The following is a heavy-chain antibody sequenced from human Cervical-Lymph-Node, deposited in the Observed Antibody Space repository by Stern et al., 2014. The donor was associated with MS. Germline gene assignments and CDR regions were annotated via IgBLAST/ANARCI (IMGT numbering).Heavy chain of an antibody. Sequence: VQLVESGGGVVQPGRSLTLSCAASGFSLSNSGMHWVRQAPGKGLEWVAVMSFVGGNKKYGDSVKGRFSISRDMANNTLFLQMNSLRPEDTAVYYCMGVGDAMHVWGQGPTVIVSS. J-gene: IGHJ6*02. CDR3: MGVGDAMHV. V-gene: IGHV3-30*03. CDR1: GFSLSNSG. CDR2: MSFVGGNK.